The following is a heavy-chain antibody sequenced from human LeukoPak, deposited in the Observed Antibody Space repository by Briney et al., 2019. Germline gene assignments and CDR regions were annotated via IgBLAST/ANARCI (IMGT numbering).Heavy chain of an antibody. J-gene: IGHJ4*02. CDR3: ARESGYSYGLAGFFDY. Sequence: GGSLRLSCAASGFTFDDYAMHWVRQAPGKGLEWVSLISGDGGSTYYADSVKGRFTISRDNAKNSLYLQMNSLRAEDTAVYYCARESGYSYGLAGFFDYWGQGTLVTVSS. CDR2: ISGDGGST. CDR1: GFTFDDYA. V-gene: IGHV3-43*02. D-gene: IGHD5-18*01.